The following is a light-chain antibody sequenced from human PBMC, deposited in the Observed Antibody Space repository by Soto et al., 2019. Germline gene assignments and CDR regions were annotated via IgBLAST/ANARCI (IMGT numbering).Light chain of an antibody. CDR3: QQYGSSSQT. CDR2: DAS. V-gene: IGKV3-20*01. Sequence: EIVLTQSPGTLSLSPGERATLSCRASQSVSRNYLAWYQHKPGRAPRLLIYDASSRATGIPDRFSGSGSGTDFTLTISRLEPEDSAVYYCQQYGSSSQTFGQGTKLELK. J-gene: IGKJ2*01. CDR1: QSVSRNY.